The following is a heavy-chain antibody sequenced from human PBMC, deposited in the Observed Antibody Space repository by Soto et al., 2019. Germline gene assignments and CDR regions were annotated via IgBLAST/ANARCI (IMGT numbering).Heavy chain of an antibody. Sequence: SVKVSCKASGGTFSSYAISWVRQAPGQGLEWMGGIIPIFGTANYAQEFQGRVTITADESTSTAYMELSSLRSEDTAVYYCARMYSSSTGDYWGQGTLVTVSS. CDR2: IIPIFGTA. V-gene: IGHV1-69*13. J-gene: IGHJ4*02. CDR1: GGTFSSYA. D-gene: IGHD6-6*01. CDR3: ARMYSSSTGDY.